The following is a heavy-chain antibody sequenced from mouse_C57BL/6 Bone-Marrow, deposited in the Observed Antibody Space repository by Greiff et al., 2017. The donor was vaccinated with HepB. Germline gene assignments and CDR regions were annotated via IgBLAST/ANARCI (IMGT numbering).Heavy chain of an antibody. D-gene: IGHD1-1*01. Sequence: EVQLVESGGGLVKPGGSLKLSCAASGFTFSSYAMSWVRQTPEKRLEWVATISDGGSYTYYPDNVKGRFTISRDNAKNNLYLQMSHLKSEDTAMYYCARGGNYYGSSYDWYFDVWGTGTTVTVSS. J-gene: IGHJ1*03. CDR3: ARGGNYYGSSYDWYFDV. CDR2: ISDGGSYT. CDR1: GFTFSSYA. V-gene: IGHV5-4*01.